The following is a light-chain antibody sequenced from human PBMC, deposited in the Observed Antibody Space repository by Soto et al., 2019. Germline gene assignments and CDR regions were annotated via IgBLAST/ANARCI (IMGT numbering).Light chain of an antibody. Sequence: QSVLTQPRSVSGSPGQSVTISCTGTSSDVGGYNYVSWYQQHPGKAPKLMIYDVSKRPSGVPDRFSGSKSGNTASLTISGLQAEDEADYYCCSYAGSYTLYVFATGTQLTVL. CDR3: CSYAGSYTLYV. CDR1: SSDVGGYNY. CDR2: DVS. J-gene: IGLJ1*01. V-gene: IGLV2-11*01.